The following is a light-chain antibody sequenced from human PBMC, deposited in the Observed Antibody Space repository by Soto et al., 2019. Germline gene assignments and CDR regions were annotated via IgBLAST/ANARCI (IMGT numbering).Light chain of an antibody. J-gene: IGKJ1*01. CDR2: AAS. Sequence: DIQMTQSPSSLSASVGDRVTITCRASQPIYTYLNWYQHKQGKAPNLLIFAASTLQSGVPSRFSGGGSGTDFTLTITSLQPEDFPTYYCQQSYGSPRTFGQGTKVEI. CDR3: QQSYGSPRT. V-gene: IGKV1-39*01. CDR1: QPIYTY.